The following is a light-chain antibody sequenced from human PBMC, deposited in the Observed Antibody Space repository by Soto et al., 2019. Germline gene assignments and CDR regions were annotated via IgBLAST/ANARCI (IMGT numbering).Light chain of an antibody. V-gene: IGLV2-14*03. CDR3: SSYSRTATLVV. Sequence: QSALTQPASVSGSPGQSITISCTGTSSDIGAFTSVSWYQQHPGKAPKLIIYDIIHRPSGVSDRVSGSKSVNTASLTVSGLQPEDEANYYCSSYSRTATLVVFGGGTKLTVL. J-gene: IGLJ2*01. CDR2: DII. CDR1: SSDIGAFTS.